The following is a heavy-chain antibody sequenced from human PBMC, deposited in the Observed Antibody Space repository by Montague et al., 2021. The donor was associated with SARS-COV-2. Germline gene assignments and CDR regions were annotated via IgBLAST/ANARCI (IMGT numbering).Heavy chain of an antibody. CDR2: VDWDDDK. J-gene: IGHJ4*02. CDR3: ARIHGGTSGSFDY. D-gene: IGHD3-10*01. CDR1: GFSLTTGGMC. Sequence: PALVKPTQTLTLTCTFSGFSLTTGGMCVTWIRQPPGMALEWLAVVDWDDDKYYTSSLETRLAISKDTSRNQVVLTMTNMDPMDTGTYYCARIHGGTSGSFDYWGQGILVTVSS. V-gene: IGHV2-70*01.